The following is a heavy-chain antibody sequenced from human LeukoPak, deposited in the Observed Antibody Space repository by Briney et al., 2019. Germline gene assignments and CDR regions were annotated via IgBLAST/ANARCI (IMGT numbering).Heavy chain of an antibody. Sequence: TGGSLRLSCVASGFTFNSNHMSWVRQAPGKGLEWVSIIYSGGSTYYADSVKGRFTISRDNSKNTLYLQMNNLRVEDTALYYCAKDGGGILDYWGQGTLVTVSS. J-gene: IGHJ4*02. V-gene: IGHV3-53*01. D-gene: IGHD3-16*01. CDR2: IYSGGST. CDR3: AKDGGGILDY. CDR1: GFTFNSNH.